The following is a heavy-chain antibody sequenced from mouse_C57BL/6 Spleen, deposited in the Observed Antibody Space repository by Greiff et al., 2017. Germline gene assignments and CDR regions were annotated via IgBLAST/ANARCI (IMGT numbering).Heavy chain of an antibody. V-gene: IGHV1-26*01. CDR1: GYTFTDYY. CDR3: GRWGGRVY. J-gene: IGHJ2*01. D-gene: IGHD3-3*01. CDR2: INPNNGGT. Sequence: VQLQQSGPELVKPGASVKISCKASGYTFTDYYMNWVKQSHGKSLEWIGDINPNNGGTSYNQKFKGKATLTVDKSSSTAYMELRSLTSEGSAVYYCGRWGGRVYGGQGTTLTVSS.